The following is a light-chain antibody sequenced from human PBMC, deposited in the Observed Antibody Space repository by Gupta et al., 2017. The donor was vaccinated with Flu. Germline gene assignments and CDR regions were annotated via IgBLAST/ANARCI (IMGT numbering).Light chain of an antibody. V-gene: IGKV2-30*01. Sequence: DVVMPQPPLSLPVTLGQPASISCRSRQSLVSSDGNIYLHWFQQRPGQSPRRLIYQVSHRESGVPDRFSGSGSGTDFTLKISRVEAEDVGVYYCMQGSRWPWAFGQGTKVEIK. J-gene: IGKJ1*01. CDR3: MQGSRWPWA. CDR2: QVS. CDR1: QSLVSSDGNIY.